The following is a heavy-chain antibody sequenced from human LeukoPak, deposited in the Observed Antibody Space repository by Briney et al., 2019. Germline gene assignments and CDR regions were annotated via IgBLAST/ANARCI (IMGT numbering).Heavy chain of an antibody. V-gene: IGHV3-21*01. CDR1: GFAFSSYW. Sequence: GGSLRLSCEPSGFAFSSYWMLWVRQAPGKGLEWVSSITSSSTYIYHADSVKGRFTISRDNAKNSVYLQMNSLRVEDTALYYCARVLRDYYFDSWGQGTLVSVSS. CDR3: ARVLRDYYFDS. CDR2: ITSSSTYI. D-gene: IGHD2-15*01. J-gene: IGHJ4*02.